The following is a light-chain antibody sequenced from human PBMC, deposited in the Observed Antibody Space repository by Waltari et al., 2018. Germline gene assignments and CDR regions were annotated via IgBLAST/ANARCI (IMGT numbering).Light chain of an antibody. V-gene: IGLV3-19*01. CDR3: SSRNGRANQVV. CDR1: SLRTSN. J-gene: IGLJ3*02. Sequence: SSELTPDPGVSVASGQTIRFTCQAHSLRTSNARLYQLKPGQAPVLVIYGKDKRPAGIPDRISGYSSGTTSSLTITGAQAEDEADYYCSSRNGRANQVVFAGGTKVTVL. CDR2: GKD.